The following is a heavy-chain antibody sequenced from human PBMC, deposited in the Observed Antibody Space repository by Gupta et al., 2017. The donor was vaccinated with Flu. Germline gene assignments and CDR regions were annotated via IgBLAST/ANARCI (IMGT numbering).Heavy chain of an antibody. CDR3: ARDGTTDYYDSSGYDNYFDY. Sequence: QVQLVESGGGVVQPGRSLRLSCAASGFTFSSYGMHWVRQAPGKGLEWVAVIWYDGSNKYYADSVKGRFTISRDNSKNTLYLQMNSLRAEDTAVYYCARDGTTDYYDSSGYDNYFDYWGQGTLVTVSS. D-gene: IGHD3-22*01. V-gene: IGHV3-33*01. CDR2: IWYDGSNK. J-gene: IGHJ4*02. CDR1: GFTFSSYG.